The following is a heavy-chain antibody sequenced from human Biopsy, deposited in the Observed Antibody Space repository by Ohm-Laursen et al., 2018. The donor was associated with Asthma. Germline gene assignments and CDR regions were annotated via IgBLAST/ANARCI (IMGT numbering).Heavy chain of an antibody. J-gene: IGHJ4*02. D-gene: IGHD3-22*01. CDR3: ARGDSSNWSHYYFDY. Sequence: SLRLSCAASGLAVRRDHMFWVRQAPGKGLEWVSVIYSGGTSHTADSARGRFTISRDYSKNTLYLQMHSLRAEDTAVYYCARGDSSNWSHYYFDYWGQGTLVTVSS. CDR2: IYSGGTS. CDR1: GLAVRRDH. V-gene: IGHV3-53*01.